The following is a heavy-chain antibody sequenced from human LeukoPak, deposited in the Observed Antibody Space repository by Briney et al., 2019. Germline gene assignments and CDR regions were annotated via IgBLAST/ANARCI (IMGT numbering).Heavy chain of an antibody. J-gene: IGHJ6*02. Sequence: ASVKVSCKASGYTFTGYYMHWVRQAPGQGLEWMGWINPNSGGTNYAQKFQGRVTMTRDTSISTAYMELSRLRSDDTAVYYCAREKGYCSGGSCYSFDHGMDVWGQGTTVTVSS. CDR1: GYTFTGYY. V-gene: IGHV1-2*02. CDR3: AREKGYCSGGSCYSFDHGMDV. D-gene: IGHD2-15*01. CDR2: INPNSGGT.